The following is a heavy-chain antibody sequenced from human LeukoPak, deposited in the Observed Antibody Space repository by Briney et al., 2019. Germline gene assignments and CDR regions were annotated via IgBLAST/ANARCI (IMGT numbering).Heavy chain of an antibody. V-gene: IGHV4-59*01. CDR3: AGITMVQGALDY. Sequence: PSETLSLTCTVSGGSISSYYWSWIRQPPGKGLEWIGYIYYSGSTNYNPSLKSRVTISVDTSKNQFSLKLSSVTAADTAVYYCAGITMVQGALDYWGQGTLVTVSS. J-gene: IGHJ4*02. CDR1: GGSISSYY. D-gene: IGHD3-10*01. CDR2: IYYSGST.